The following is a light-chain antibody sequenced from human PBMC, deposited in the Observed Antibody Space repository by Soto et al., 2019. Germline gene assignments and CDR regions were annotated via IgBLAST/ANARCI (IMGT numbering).Light chain of an antibody. Sequence: QTVVTQEPSLTVSPGGTFTLTGASSPGAVTSGHYPYGVHQKPGQAPRTLIYDTSNKHSWTPAWFSGSLLGGKAALSLSGAQPEDEAEYYCLLSYSGAVVFGGGTQLTVL. CDR3: LLSYSGAVV. CDR2: DTS. V-gene: IGLV7-46*01. CDR1: PGAVTSGHY. J-gene: IGLJ2*01.